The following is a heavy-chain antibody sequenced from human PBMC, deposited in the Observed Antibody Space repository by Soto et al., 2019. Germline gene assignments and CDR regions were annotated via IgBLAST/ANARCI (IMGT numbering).Heavy chain of an antibody. CDR2: IFYSGST. J-gene: IGHJ5*02. Sequence: SETLSLTXNVSGGSISTSRSYWAWIRQPPGKGLEWLANIFYSGSTYYNPSLASRVTVSVDTSKNEFSLKLRSVTAADTAVYYCARQPTTGDTDLWFDPWGQGTLVTVSS. D-gene: IGHD2-21*01. CDR3: ARQPTTGDTDLWFDP. CDR1: GGSISTSRSY. V-gene: IGHV4-39*01.